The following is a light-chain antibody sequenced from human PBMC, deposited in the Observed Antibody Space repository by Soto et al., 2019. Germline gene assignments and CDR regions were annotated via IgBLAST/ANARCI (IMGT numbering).Light chain of an antibody. CDR1: QNIGSF. Sequence: DIQMTQSASSLSASIGDILTITCRASQNIGSFLNWYQQKPGEAPRLLVYSEFRIQSGVPSRFNASGSGTDFTLSISSLQPEDFSTYYCQQGSTTPITFGLGTRLEIK. CDR2: SEF. CDR3: QQGSTTPIT. V-gene: IGKV1-39*01. J-gene: IGKJ5*01.